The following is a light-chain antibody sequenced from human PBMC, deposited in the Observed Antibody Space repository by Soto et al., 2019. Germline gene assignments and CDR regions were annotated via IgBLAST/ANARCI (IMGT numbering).Light chain of an antibody. J-gene: IGKJ5*01. Sequence: IQLTQSPSTLSGSVGDRVTITCRASQGVSTWLAWYQQKPGTAPKLLIYAASTLQSGVPSRFSGSGSGTDFTLTISGLQSEDSAVYFCQQYNNWPFSFGQGTRLEIK. CDR1: QGVSTW. V-gene: IGKV1-5*01. CDR3: QQYNNWPFS. CDR2: AAS.